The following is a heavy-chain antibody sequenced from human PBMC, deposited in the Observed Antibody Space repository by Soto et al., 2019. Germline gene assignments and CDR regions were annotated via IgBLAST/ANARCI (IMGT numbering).Heavy chain of an antibody. CDR3: ARVGGSTVATVLDY. D-gene: IGHD4-17*01. Sequence: SETLSLTCTVSGGSISSYYWSWIRQPPGKGLEWIGYIYYSGSTNYNPSLKSRVTISVDTSKNQFSLKLSSVTAADTAVYYCARVGGSTVATVLDYWGQGTLVTVSS. V-gene: IGHV4-59*01. CDR2: IYYSGST. CDR1: GGSISSYY. J-gene: IGHJ4*02.